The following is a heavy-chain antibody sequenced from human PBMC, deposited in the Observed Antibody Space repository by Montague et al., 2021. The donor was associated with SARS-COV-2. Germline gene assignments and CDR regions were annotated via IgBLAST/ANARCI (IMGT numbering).Heavy chain of an antibody. CDR3: AKVYLVTVVTPIGVPVDWYFDL. J-gene: IGHJ2*01. CDR1: GFTFSTYA. V-gene: IGHV3-23*01. CDR2: ISGSGGST. Sequence: SLRLSCAASGFTFSTYAMSWVRQAPGKGLEWVSTISGSGGSTYYADSVKGRFTISRDNSKNTLYLQMTSLRAEDTAVYYCAKVYLVTVVTPIGVPVDWYFDLWGRGTLVTVSS. D-gene: IGHD4-23*01.